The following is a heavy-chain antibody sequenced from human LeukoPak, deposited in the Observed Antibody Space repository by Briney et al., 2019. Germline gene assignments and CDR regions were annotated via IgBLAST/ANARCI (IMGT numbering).Heavy chain of an antibody. J-gene: IGHJ4*02. CDR2: ISGIGVGT. D-gene: IGHD3-22*01. CDR3: AKEIYDSSPIDY. Sequence: GGSLRLSCAASGFTFSGYAMRWVRQAPGKGLEWVSAISGIGVGTYYADSVKGRFTFPRDKSKNPRYRQWNSLRVENRAGYSFAKEIYDSSPIDYWGQGTLVTVSS. CDR1: GFTFSGYA. V-gene: IGHV3-23*01.